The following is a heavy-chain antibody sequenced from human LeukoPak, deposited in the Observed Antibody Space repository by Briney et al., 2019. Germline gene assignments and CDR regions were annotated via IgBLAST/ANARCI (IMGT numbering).Heavy chain of an antibody. V-gene: IGHV3-23*01. D-gene: IGHD6-13*01. J-gene: IGHJ4*02. CDR3: AKEDPYGSSSHY. CDR2: ISNSGSST. Sequence: GGSLRLSCAASGFTFSSYSMNWIRQAPGKGLEWVSAISNSGSSTYYAESVKGRFTISRDNSKNTLYLQLNSLRAEDTAVYYCAKEDPYGSSSHYWGQGTLVTVSS. CDR1: GFTFSSYS.